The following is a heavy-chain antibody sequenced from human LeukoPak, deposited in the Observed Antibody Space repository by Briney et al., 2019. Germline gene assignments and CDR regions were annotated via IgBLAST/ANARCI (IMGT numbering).Heavy chain of an antibody. CDR1: GGSISSYY. D-gene: IGHD5-18*01. CDR3: AGGYSYGRYWYSDL. V-gene: IGHV4-4*07. Sequence: SETLSLTCTVSGGSISSYYWSWIRQPAGKGLEWIGRIYTSGSTNYNPSLKSQFTMSVDTSKNQFSLKLSSVTAADTAVYYCAGGYSYGRYWYSDLWGRGTLVTVSS. CDR2: IYTSGST. J-gene: IGHJ2*01.